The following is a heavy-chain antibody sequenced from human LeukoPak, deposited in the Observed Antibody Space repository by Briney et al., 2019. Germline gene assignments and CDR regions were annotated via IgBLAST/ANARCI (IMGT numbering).Heavy chain of an antibody. CDR3: ANCVRSTSSTYNWFDP. D-gene: IGHD2-2*01. V-gene: IGHV3-53*01. CDR2: TYTGGSS. Sequence: GGSLRLSCAASGFTVSSIHMVWVRQAPGKGLEWVSVTYTGGSSYYADSVKGRFIISRDISKNTLYLQMNSLRAEDTAVYYCANCVRSTSSTYNWFDPWGQGTLVTVSS. CDR1: GFTVSSIH. J-gene: IGHJ5*02.